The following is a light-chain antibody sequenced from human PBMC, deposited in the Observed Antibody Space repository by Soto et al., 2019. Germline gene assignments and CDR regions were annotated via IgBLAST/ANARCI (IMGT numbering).Light chain of an antibody. CDR1: SSHIGNND. J-gene: IGLJ1*01. V-gene: IGLV1-47*02. CDR3: AAWDDMSGYV. Sequence: QSVLTQRPSASGTPGQRVTISFSGSSSHIGNNDVYWYQQLPGTAPKLLIYSNDQRPSGVPDRFSGSLSGTSASLAISGLRSEDETDYYCAAWDDMSGYVFATGTKATVL. CDR2: SND.